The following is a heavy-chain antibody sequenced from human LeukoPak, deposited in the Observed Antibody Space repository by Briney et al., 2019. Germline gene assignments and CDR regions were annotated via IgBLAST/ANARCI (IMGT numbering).Heavy chain of an antibody. CDR1: GGSISSYY. Sequence: SETLSLTCTVSGGSISSYYWGWIRQPPGKGLEWIGSIYYSGSTYYNPSLKSRVTISVDTSKNQFSLKLSSVTAADTAVYYCAREHCSGGSCYSIYYYYYMDVWGKGTTVTVSS. D-gene: IGHD2-15*01. V-gene: IGHV4-39*07. J-gene: IGHJ6*03. CDR2: IYYSGST. CDR3: AREHCSGGSCYSIYYYYYMDV.